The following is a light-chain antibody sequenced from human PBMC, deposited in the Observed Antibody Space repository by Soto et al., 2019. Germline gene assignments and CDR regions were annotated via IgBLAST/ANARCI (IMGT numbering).Light chain of an antibody. CDR1: QGIDSY. V-gene: IGKV1-9*01. CDR3: QQLYTYPYT. Sequence: IQLTQSPTSLSASVGDRVTIPCRASQGIDSYLAWYQRKPGEAPKLLIYSASTLQSGVTSRFSGRGSGTDFTLSISSLQPEDFATYYCQQLYTYPYTFGQGTKVEIK. CDR2: SAS. J-gene: IGKJ2*01.